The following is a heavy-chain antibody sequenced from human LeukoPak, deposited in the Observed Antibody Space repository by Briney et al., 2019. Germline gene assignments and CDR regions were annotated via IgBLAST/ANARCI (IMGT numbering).Heavy chain of an antibody. D-gene: IGHD1-26*01. Sequence: GGYLRLSCAASGFTFSSYWMSWVRQAPGKGLEWVANIKQDGSEKYYADSVKGRFTISRDNAKNALYLQKNSLRAEDTAVYYCVRVSGSYYEPLGYWGQGTLVTVSS. J-gene: IGHJ4*02. CDR3: VRVSGSYYEPLGY. CDR1: GFTFSSYW. CDR2: IKQDGSEK. V-gene: IGHV3-7*01.